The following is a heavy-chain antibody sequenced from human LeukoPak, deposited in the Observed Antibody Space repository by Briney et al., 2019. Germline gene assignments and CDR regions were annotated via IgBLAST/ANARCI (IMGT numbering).Heavy chain of an antibody. J-gene: IGHJ4*02. CDR1: GGSLSGYY. V-gene: IGHV4-59*01. CDR3: ARVKDYGGNSGPLHY. Sequence: SETLSLTCTVSGGSLSGYYWTWIRQPPGKGLEWIGYIYYSGSTKYNPSLKSRVTISVDTSKNQFSLNLSSVTAADTAVYYCARVKDYGGNSGPLHYWGQGTLVTVSS. D-gene: IGHD4-23*01. CDR2: IYYSGST.